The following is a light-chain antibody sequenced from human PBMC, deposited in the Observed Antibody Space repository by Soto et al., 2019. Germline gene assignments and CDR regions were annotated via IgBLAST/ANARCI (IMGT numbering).Light chain of an antibody. CDR2: GAS. CDR1: QSVGRS. Sequence: DIVMKQSPAALSVSPGERATLSCRASQSVGRSVAWYQQKPGQAPRFLMYGASTRAAGVPARFSGSGSGTEFSLPISSLQSEDFAVYYCQHYNTWPPGTFGQGTKREIK. CDR3: QHYNTWPPGT. V-gene: IGKV3-15*01. J-gene: IGKJ2*02.